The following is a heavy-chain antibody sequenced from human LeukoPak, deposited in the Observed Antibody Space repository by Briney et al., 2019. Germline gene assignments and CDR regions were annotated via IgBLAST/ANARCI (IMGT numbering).Heavy chain of an antibody. J-gene: IGHJ5*02. V-gene: IGHV4-39*07. CDR1: GGSISSSSYY. D-gene: IGHD4-17*01. CDR3: ARDLNGDYGNWFDP. CDR2: IYYSGST. Sequence: PSETLSLTCTVSGGSISSSSYYWGWIRQPPGKGLEWIGSIYYSGSTYYNPSLKSRVTISVDTSKNQFSLKLSSVTAADTAVYYCARDLNGDYGNWFDPWGQGTLVTVSS.